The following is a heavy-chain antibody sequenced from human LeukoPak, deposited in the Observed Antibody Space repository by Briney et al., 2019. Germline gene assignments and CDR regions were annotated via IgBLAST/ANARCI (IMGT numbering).Heavy chain of an antibody. CDR2: ISSSSSYI. D-gene: IGHD3-10*01. J-gene: IGHJ2*01. CDR1: GFTFSSYS. V-gene: IGHV3-21*01. CDR3: ARGSSFRMLLGFVTWYFDL. Sequence: GGSLRLSCAASGFTFSSYSMNWVRQAPGKGLEWVSSISSSSSYIYYADSVKGRFTISRDNAKNSLYPQMNSLRAEDTAVYYCARGSSFRMLLGFVTWYFDLWGRGTLVTVSS.